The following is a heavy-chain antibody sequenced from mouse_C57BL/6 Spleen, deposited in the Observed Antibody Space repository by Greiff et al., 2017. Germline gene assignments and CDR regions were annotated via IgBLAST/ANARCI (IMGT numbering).Heavy chain of an antibody. CDR1: GYTFTDYN. CDR3: ARGRVYDYHY. J-gene: IGHJ2*01. V-gene: IGHV1-22*01. Sequence: EVQRVESGPELVKPGASVKMSCKASGYTFTDYNMHWVKQSHGKSLEWIGYINPNNGGTSYNQKFKGKATLTVNKSSSTAYMELRSLTSEDSAVYYCARGRVYDYHYWGQGTTLTVSS. CDR2: INPNNGGT. D-gene: IGHD2-4*01.